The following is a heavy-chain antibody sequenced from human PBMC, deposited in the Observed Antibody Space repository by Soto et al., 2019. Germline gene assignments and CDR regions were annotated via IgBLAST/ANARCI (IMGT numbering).Heavy chain of an antibody. D-gene: IGHD6-13*01. CDR2: ISAYNGNT. CDR3: AREPFSGQLGAPYCGTDV. V-gene: IGHV1-18*04. CDR1: GYTFTRYG. J-gene: IGHJ6*02. Sequence: ASVKVSCKASGYTFTRYGISWVRQAPGQGLEWMGWISAYNGNTNYAQKLQGRVTMTTDTSTSTAYMELRSLRSDDTAVYYCAREPFSGQLGAPYCGTDVWRQRTTVTVS.